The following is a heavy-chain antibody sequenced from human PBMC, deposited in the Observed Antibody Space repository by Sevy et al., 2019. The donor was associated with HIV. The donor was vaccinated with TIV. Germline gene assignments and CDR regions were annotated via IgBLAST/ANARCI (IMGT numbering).Heavy chain of an antibody. D-gene: IGHD3-3*01. CDR1: GFTFSSYG. CDR3: AENTYYDFWSGEWGMDV. Sequence: GGSLRLSCAASGFTFSSYGMHWVRQAPGKGLEWVAFIRYDGSNKYYADSVKGRFTISRDNSKNTLYLQMNSLRAEDTAVYYCAENTYYDFWSGEWGMDVWGQGTTVTVSS. V-gene: IGHV3-30*02. J-gene: IGHJ6*02. CDR2: IRYDGSNK.